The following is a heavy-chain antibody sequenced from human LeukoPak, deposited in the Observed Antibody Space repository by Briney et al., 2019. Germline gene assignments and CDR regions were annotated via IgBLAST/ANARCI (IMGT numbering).Heavy chain of an antibody. CDR1: GYSFTSYW. D-gene: IGHD5-24*01. Sequence: GESLKISCKGTGYSFTSYWIGWVRQMPGKGLEWMGIIYPGDSDTRYSPSFQGQVTISADKSLSTAYLQWSSLKASDTAIYYCTGRGWPSHQRYFFDYWGQGTVVT. J-gene: IGHJ4*01. CDR2: IYPGDSDT. CDR3: TGRGWPSHQRYFFDY. V-gene: IGHV5-51*01.